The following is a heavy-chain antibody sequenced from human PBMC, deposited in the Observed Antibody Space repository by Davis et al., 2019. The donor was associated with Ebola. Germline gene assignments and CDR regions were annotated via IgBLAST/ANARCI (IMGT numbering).Heavy chain of an antibody. CDR3: ARGPGDSRGYYYFY. Sequence: ASVKVSCKASGYTFTTYAMHWVRQAPGQRLEWMGWINTGNGNTKYSQKFQGRVTITADESTSTAYMDLSSLRSEDTAVYYCARGPGDSRGYYYFYWGQGTLVTVSS. J-gene: IGHJ4*02. V-gene: IGHV1-3*04. D-gene: IGHD3-22*01. CDR1: GYTFTTYA. CDR2: INTGNGNT.